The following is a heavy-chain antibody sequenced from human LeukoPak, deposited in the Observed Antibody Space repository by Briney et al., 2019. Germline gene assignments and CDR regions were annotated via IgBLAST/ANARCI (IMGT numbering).Heavy chain of an antibody. CDR3: ASAHWGDYYDSSGYPGD. J-gene: IGHJ4*02. CDR2: IYYSGST. Sequence: SETLSLTCTVSGGSISSYYWSWIRQPPGKGLEWMGHIYYSGSTNYNPSLKRRVTISVDTSKNQFSLKLSSVTAADTAVYYCASAHWGDYYDSSGYPGDWGQGTLVTVSS. V-gene: IGHV4-59*08. CDR1: GGSISSYY. D-gene: IGHD3-22*01.